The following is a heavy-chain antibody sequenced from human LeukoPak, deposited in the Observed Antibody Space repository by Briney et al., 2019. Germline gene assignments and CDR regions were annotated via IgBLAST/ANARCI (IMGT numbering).Heavy chain of an antibody. J-gene: IGHJ4*02. CDR2: ISYDGSNK. CDR1: GFTFSSYA. Sequence: RGSLRLSCAASGFTFSSYAMHWVRQAPGKGLEWVAVISYDGSNKYYADSVKGRFTISRDNSKNTLYLQMNSLRAEDTAVYYCARDLESIVVVIPFDYWGQGTLVTVSS. CDR3: ARDLESIVVVIPFDY. D-gene: IGHD3-22*01. V-gene: IGHV3-30-3*01.